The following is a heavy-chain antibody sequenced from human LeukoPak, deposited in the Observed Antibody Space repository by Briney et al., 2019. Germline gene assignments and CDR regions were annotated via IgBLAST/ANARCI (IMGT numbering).Heavy chain of an antibody. CDR2: IRYDGSNK. D-gene: IGHD3-3*01. J-gene: IGHJ3*02. Sequence: GGSLPLSCAASGFTFSSYGMHWVRQAPGKGLEWVAFIRYDGSNKYYPDSVKGRFTISRDSSKNTLYLQMNSLRAEDTAVYYCAKDGVTIFGVVMGAFDIWGQGTMVTVSS. CDR3: AKDGVTIFGVVMGAFDI. CDR1: GFTFSSYG. V-gene: IGHV3-30*02.